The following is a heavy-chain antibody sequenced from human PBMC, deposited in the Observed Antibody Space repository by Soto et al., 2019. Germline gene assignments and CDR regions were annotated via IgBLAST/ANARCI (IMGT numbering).Heavy chain of an antibody. CDR3: ARSRWLVLGWFDP. CDR2: INAGNGNT. V-gene: IGHV1-3*01. J-gene: IGHJ5*02. D-gene: IGHD6-19*01. Sequence: ASVKVSCKASGYTFTSYAMHWVRQAPGQRLEWMGWINAGNGNTKYSQKFQGRVTITRDTSASTAYMELSSLRSEDTAVYYCARSRWLVLGWFDPWGQGTLVTVSP. CDR1: GYTFTSYA.